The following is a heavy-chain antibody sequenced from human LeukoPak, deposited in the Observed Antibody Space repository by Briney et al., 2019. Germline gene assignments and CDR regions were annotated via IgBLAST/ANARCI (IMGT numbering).Heavy chain of an antibody. J-gene: IGHJ6*02. CDR3: ARVPAPMGYDFWKAYYHGMDV. V-gene: IGHV3-7*01. CDR1: GFTFSSYW. CDR2: IKQDGSEK. Sequence: GGSLRLSCAASGFTFSSYWMSWVRQAPGKGLEWVANIKQDGSEKYYVDSVKGRFTISRDNAKNSLYLQMNSLRAEDTAVYYCARVPAPMGYDFWKAYYHGMDVWGQGTTVTVSS. D-gene: IGHD3-3*01.